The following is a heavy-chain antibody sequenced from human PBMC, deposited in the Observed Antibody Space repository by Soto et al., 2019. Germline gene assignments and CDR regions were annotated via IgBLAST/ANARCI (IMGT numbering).Heavy chain of an antibody. D-gene: IGHD3-9*01. CDR2: IRSKANSYAT. V-gene: IGHV3-73*01. J-gene: IGHJ3*02. CDR3: TRPSFDWLLYGLSEDAFDI. CDR1: GFTFSGSA. Sequence: GGSLRLSCAASGFTFSGSAMHWVRQASGKGLEWVGRIRSKANSYATAYAASVKGRFTISRDDSKNTAYLQMNSLKTEDTAVYYCTRPSFDWLLYGLSEDAFDIWGQGTMVTVSS.